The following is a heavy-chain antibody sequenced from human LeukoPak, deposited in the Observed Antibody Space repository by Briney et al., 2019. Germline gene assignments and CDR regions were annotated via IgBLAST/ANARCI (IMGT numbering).Heavy chain of an antibody. CDR2: IKQDGSEK. V-gene: IGHV3-7*01. J-gene: IGHJ4*02. D-gene: IGHD3-10*01. Sequence: GGSLRLSCAASGFTFSSYWMSWVRQAPGKGLEWVANIKQDGSEKYYVDSVKGRFTISRDNAKNSLYLQMNSLRAEDTAVYYCXXXPRWFGGIYYFDYWGQGTLVTVSS. CDR3: XXXPRWFGGIYYFDY. CDR1: GFTFSSYW.